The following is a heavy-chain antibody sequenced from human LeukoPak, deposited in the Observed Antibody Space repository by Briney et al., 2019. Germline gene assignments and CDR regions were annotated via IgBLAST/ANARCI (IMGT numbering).Heavy chain of an antibody. Sequence: GGSLRLSCAASGFTFSSYAMSWVRQAPGKGLEGVAAISGSGGSTDYADSVKGRFTISRDNSKNTLYLQMNSVLVEDNAVYYCAKVHAGYYDSSGYYYNSYWGQGTLVTVSS. CDR2: ISGSGGST. CDR1: GFTFSSYA. J-gene: IGHJ4*02. D-gene: IGHD3-22*01. CDR3: AKVHAGYYDSSGYYYNSY. V-gene: IGHV3-23*01.